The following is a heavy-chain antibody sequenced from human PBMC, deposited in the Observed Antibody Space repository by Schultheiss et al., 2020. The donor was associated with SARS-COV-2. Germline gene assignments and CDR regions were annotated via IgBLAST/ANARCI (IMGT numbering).Heavy chain of an antibody. CDR1: GGSFSGYY. D-gene: IGHD1-26*01. CDR2: IYYSGST. CDR3: ARASGSYWYNWFDP. V-gene: IGHV4-34*01. J-gene: IGHJ5*02. Sequence: GSLRLSCAVYGGSFSGYYWSWIRQPPGKGLEWIGSIYYSGSTYYNPSLKSRVTISVDTSKNQFSLKLSSVTAADTAVYYCARASGSYWYNWFDPWGQGTLVTVSS.